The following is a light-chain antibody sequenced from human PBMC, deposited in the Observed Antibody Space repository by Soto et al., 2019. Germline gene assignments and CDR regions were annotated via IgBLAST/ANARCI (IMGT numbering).Light chain of an antibody. CDR1: QSVSSSY. Sequence: DMVLTQSPGTRSLSPGERSTLSCRARQSVSSSYLAWYQQKPGQTPRLLIYGASSRATGIPDRFSGSGSGTDFHITISRLEPEDLAEYYCQQYGSAPRTFGQGTKVEIK. J-gene: IGKJ1*01. CDR3: QQYGSAPRT. V-gene: IGKV3-20*01. CDR2: GAS.